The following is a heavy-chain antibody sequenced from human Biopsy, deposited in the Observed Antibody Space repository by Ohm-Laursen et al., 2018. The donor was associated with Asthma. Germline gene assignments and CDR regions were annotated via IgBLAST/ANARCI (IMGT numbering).Heavy chain of an antibody. J-gene: IGHJ4*02. V-gene: IGHV3-53*01. CDR1: GFAVSRDY. Sequence: GSLRLSCSAPGFAVSRDYMFWVRQAPGKGLEWVSVIYSGGTSHTADSVRGRFTISRDYSKNTLYLQMHSLRVEDTAVYYCARGDSSGWSHYYFDYWGQGTLVTVSS. CDR2: IYSGGTS. D-gene: IGHD6-19*01. CDR3: ARGDSSGWSHYYFDY.